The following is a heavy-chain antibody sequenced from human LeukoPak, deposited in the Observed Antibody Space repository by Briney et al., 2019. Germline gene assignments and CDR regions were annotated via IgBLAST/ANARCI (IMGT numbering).Heavy chain of an antibody. CDR3: ARGPPSYSSYYFDY. Sequence: ASVTVSCKASGYTFTSYDINWLRQATGQGREWMGWMNPNSGNSGYEQKFQGRVTMTTNTSISTAYMELSSLRSEDTAVYYCARGPPSYSSYYFDYWGQGTLVTVSS. J-gene: IGHJ4*02. D-gene: IGHD5-18*01. CDR1: GYTFTSYD. V-gene: IGHV1-8*01. CDR2: MNPNSGNS.